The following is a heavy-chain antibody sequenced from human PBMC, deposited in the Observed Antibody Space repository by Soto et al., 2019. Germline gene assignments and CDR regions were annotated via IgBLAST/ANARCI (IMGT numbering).Heavy chain of an antibody. CDR3: ARVAVAARPRWYDWFDP. CDR1: GYTFTDYD. J-gene: IGHJ5*02. CDR2: MNPNSGET. V-gene: IGHV1-8*02. D-gene: IGHD2-15*01. Sequence: QEQLVQSGAEVKKPGASVKVSCMTSGYTFTDYDINWVRQATGQGLEFIGWMNPNSGETGYAQKFQGGVPMTRSTSLTTAYLELSSLTSDDTAVYFCARVAVAARPRWYDWFDPWGQGTLVTVSS.